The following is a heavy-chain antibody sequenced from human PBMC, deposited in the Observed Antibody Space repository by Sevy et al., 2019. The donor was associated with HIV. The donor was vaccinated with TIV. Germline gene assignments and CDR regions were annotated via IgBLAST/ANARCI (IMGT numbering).Heavy chain of an antibody. D-gene: IGHD3-16*02. J-gene: IGHJ4*02. CDR3: AKDQGDYVWGTFRDY. Sequence: GGSLRLSCAASGFTFSIYAMSWVRQAPGKGLEWVSGLSGSGGSTYYPDSVKGRFTISRDNSKNTLYLQMNSLRAEDTAVYYCAKDQGDYVWGTFRDYWGQGTLVTVSS. CDR1: GFTFSIYA. CDR2: LSGSGGST. V-gene: IGHV3-23*01.